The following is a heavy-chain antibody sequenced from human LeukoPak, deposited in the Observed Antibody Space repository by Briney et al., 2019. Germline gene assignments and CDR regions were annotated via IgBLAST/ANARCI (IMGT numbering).Heavy chain of an antibody. V-gene: IGHV4-39*01. J-gene: IGHJ6*02. CDR1: GGSISSSSYY. CDR3: ARHPCSGGSCPLDYYYYYGMDV. D-gene: IGHD2-15*01. CDR2: XXXXXXT. Sequence: SGTLSLTCTVSGGSISSSSYYWGWIRQPRGKGLEWIGXXXXXXXTYYNSTLNNRVTISVDTSKNQFSLKLRSVTAADTAVYYCARHPCSGGSCPLDYYYYYGMDVWGQGTTVTVSS.